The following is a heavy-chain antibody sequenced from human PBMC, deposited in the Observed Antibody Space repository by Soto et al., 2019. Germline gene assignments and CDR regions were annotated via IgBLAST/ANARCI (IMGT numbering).Heavy chain of an antibody. CDR3: ARSYYDFWSGYSDQGYYYYGMDV. J-gene: IGHJ6*02. D-gene: IGHD3-3*01. CDR1: GFTFSSYG. CDR2: IWYDGSNK. V-gene: IGHV3-33*01. Sequence: GGSLRLSCAASGFTFSSYGMHWVRQAPGKGLEWVAVIWYDGSNKYYADSVKGRFTISRDNSKNTLYLQMNSLRAEDTAVYYCARSYYDFWSGYSDQGYYYYGMDVWGQGTTVTVSS.